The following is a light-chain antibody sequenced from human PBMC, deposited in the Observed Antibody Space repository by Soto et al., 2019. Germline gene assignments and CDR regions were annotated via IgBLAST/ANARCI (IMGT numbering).Light chain of an antibody. V-gene: IGLV2-14*03. CDR3: CSYSGSSTIVV. Sequence: QSALTQPASLSGSPGQSITISCTGTSSDVGGYNYVSWYQQHPGKAPRLMIVDVDNRPSGVSTRFSGSKSGNTASLTISGLQAEDEADYYCCSYSGSSTIVVFGGGTKVTVL. CDR2: DVD. CDR1: SSDVGGYNY. J-gene: IGLJ2*01.